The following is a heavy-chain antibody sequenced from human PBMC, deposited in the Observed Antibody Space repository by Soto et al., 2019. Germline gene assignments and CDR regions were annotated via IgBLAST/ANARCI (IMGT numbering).Heavy chain of an antibody. V-gene: IGHV5-51*01. CDR2: IYPGDSDT. CDR3: ARRVGHCSGGSCYNWFDP. D-gene: IGHD2-15*01. CDR1: GYNFDTSW. J-gene: IGHJ5*02. Sequence: GESLKISCKVSGYNFDTSWIGWVRQMPGKGLEWMGIIYPGDSDTRYSPSFQGQVTISADKSISTAYLQWSSLKASDTAMYYCARRVGHCSGGSCYNWFDPWGQGTLVTVSS.